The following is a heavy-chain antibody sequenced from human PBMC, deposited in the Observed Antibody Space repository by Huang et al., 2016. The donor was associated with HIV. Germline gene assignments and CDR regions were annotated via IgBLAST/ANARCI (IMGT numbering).Heavy chain of an antibody. CDR2: SYYSGHT. J-gene: IGHJ4*02. Sequence: QLQLQEWGPRLVKPSETLSLTCTVAGGAISSSTYYWSLIRQPPGKGLEWIVNSYYSGHTFYNPSLKSRVTISVDTSKNQFSLKLTSLTAADTAVYYCANTVHTAAGQYYFEYWGQGTLVTVSS. V-gene: IGHV4-39*01. CDR3: ANTVHTAAGQYYFEY. CDR1: GGAISSSTYY. D-gene: IGHD6-13*01.